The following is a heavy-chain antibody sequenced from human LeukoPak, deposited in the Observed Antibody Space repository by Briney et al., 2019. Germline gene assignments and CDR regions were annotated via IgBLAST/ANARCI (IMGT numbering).Heavy chain of an antibody. J-gene: IGHJ4*02. V-gene: IGHV3-30*18. Sequence: GGSLRLSCAASGFTFSSYGMHWVRQAPGKGLEWVAVISYDGSNKYYADSVKGRFTISRDNSKNTLYLQMNSLRAEDTAVYYCAKGPSGSRSFDYWGQGTLVTVSS. D-gene: IGHD1-26*01. CDR3: AKGPSGSRSFDY. CDR2: ISYDGSNK. CDR1: GFTFSSYG.